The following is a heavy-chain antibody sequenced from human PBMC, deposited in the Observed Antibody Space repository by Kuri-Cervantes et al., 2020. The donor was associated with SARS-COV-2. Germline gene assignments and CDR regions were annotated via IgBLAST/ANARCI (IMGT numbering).Heavy chain of an antibody. V-gene: IGHV4-38-2*02. CDR3: SRDKTDSSSARPWAETAYYGMDV. CDR2: VSHSGST. D-gene: IGHD6-6*01. Sequence: SETLSLTCTVSGFSISSAYSWGWIRQSPGAGLEWIGNVSHSGSTYYNPSLNSRLTISLDTSKNQFSLKLTSVTAADTAVYYCSRDKTDSSSARPWAETAYYGMDVWGQGTTVTVSS. CDR1: GFSISSAYS. J-gene: IGHJ6*02.